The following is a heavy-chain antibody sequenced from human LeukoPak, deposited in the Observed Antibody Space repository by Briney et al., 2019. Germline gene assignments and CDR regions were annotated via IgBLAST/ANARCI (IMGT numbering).Heavy chain of an antibody. J-gene: IGHJ4*02. CDR1: GFTSNHAW. CDR3: AKVGGKYHFEY. Sequence: GGSLRLSCAASGFTSNHAWMTWVRQAPGKGLEWVGRIKSKTDGGITDYAAPVIGRFTISRDDSKNTLYLQMNSLKTEDTAVYYCAKVGGKYHFEYWGQGTLVTVSS. D-gene: IGHD1-26*01. V-gene: IGHV3-15*01. CDR2: IKSKTDGGIT.